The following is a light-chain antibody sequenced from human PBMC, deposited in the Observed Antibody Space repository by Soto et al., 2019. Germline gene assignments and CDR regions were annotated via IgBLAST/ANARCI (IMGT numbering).Light chain of an antibody. Sequence: EMVLKQSTGTLSLSPGESATLSCRASRSVSSYLAWYQQKPGQAPRLLIYGASTRATGIPARFSGSGSGTDFTLTISRLEPEDFAVYYCQQYGSSRPFGQGSKV. V-gene: IGKV3-20*01. CDR2: GAS. CDR3: QQYGSSRP. J-gene: IGKJ1*01. CDR1: RSVSSY.